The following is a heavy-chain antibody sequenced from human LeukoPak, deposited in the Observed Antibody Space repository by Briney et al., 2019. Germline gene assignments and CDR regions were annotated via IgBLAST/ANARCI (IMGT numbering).Heavy chain of an antibody. V-gene: IGHV4-39*07. J-gene: IGHJ4*02. CDR1: GGSISSSSYY. Sequence: PSETLSLTCTVSGGSISSSSYYWGWIRQPPGKGLEWIGSIYYSGSTYYNPSLKSRVTISVDTSKNQFSLKLSSVTAADTAVYYCAREKFPVYYFDYWGQGTLVTVSS. CDR2: IYYSGST. CDR3: AREKFPVYYFDY.